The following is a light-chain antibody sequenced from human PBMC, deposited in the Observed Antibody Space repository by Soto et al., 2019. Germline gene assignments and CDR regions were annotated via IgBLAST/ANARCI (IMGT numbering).Light chain of an antibody. Sequence: EIVLTQSPATLSLSPGDRASLSCRASQNVDTYFSWYQQKPGQAPRLLIYDASNRATGIPARFNASGSGTDFTLTISVLEPEDAAVYYCQQRTNWPITFCQGTRLEIK. CDR2: DAS. CDR1: QNVDTY. CDR3: QQRTNWPIT. V-gene: IGKV3-11*01. J-gene: IGKJ5*01.